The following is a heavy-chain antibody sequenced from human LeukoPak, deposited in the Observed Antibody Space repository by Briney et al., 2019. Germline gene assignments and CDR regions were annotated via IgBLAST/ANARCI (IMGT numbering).Heavy chain of an antibody. D-gene: IGHD4-17*01. CDR2: IHYSGST. Sequence: SETLSLTCTVSGGSISSSSYYWGWIRQPPGKGLEWIGSIHYSGSTNYNPSLKSRVTISVDTSKYQFSLKLSSVTAADTAVYYCARNGDRAFDIWGQGTMVTVSS. J-gene: IGHJ3*02. CDR1: GGSISSSSYY. CDR3: ARNGDRAFDI. V-gene: IGHV4-39*07.